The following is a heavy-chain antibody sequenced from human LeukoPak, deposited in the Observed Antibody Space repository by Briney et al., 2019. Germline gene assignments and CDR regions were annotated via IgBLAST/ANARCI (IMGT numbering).Heavy chain of an antibody. Sequence: GASVKVSCKASGYTFTGYYMHWLRQAPGQGLEWMGWINPNSGGTNYAQKFQGRVTMTRDTSISTAYMELSRLRSDDTAVYYCARSVPYYYDSSGYYFGRIFFDYWGQGTLVTVSS. V-gene: IGHV1-2*02. D-gene: IGHD3-22*01. CDR1: GYTFTGYY. CDR3: ARSVPYYYDSSGYYFGRIFFDY. J-gene: IGHJ4*02. CDR2: INPNSGGT.